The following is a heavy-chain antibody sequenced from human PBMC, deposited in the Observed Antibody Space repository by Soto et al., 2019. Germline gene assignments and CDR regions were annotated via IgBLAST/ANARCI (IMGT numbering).Heavy chain of an antibody. CDR2: IWYDGSNK. D-gene: IGHD4-17*01. Sequence: GGSLRLSCAASGFTFSSYGMHWVRQAPGKGLEWVAVIWYDGSNKYYADSVKGRFTISRDNSKNTLYLQMNSLRAEDTAVYYCARDGSYGDSHDAFDIWGQGTMVTVSS. CDR1: GFTFSSYG. J-gene: IGHJ3*02. CDR3: ARDGSYGDSHDAFDI. V-gene: IGHV3-33*01.